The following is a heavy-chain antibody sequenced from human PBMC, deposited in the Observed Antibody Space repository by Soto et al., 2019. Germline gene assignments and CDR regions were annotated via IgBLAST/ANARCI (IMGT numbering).Heavy chain of an antibody. CDR1: GGSISSSSYY. V-gene: IGHV4-39*01. CDR2: IYYSGST. J-gene: IGHJ4*02. D-gene: IGHD6-19*01. CDR3: ARQGSSGYSSG. Sequence: SETLSLTCTVSGGSISSSSYYWGWIRQPPGKGLEWIGSIYYSGSTYYNPSLKSRVTISVDTSKNQFSLKLSSVTAADTAVYYCARQGSSGYSSGWGQGTLVTVSS.